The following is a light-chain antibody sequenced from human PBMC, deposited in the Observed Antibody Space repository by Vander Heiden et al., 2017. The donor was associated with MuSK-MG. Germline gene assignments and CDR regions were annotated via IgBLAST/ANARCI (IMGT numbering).Light chain of an antibody. CDR1: RRDVGSYNL. CDR2: EVR. Sequence: ALTQPASVSGSPGPSVTIPCTRTRRDVGSYNLVSWYQQHPGKAPNLMIYEVRKRPSGVSNRFSGSKSGNTASLTISGLQAEDEADYYCCSYAGSDVVFGGGTKLTVL. V-gene: IGLV2-23*02. CDR3: CSYAGSDVV. J-gene: IGLJ2*01.